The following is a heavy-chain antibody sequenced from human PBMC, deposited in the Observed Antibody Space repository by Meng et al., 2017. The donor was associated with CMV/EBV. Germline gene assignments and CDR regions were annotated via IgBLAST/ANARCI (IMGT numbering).Heavy chain of an antibody. Sequence: GESLKISCAASGFTFSSYGMHWVRQAPGKGLEWVAFIRYDGSNKYYADSVKGRFTISRDNSKNTLYLQMNSLRAEDTAVYYCAKEAAMVTGDDYYCCYGMDVWGQGTMVTVSS. V-gene: IGHV3-30*02. CDR3: AKEAAMVTGDDYYCCYGMDV. D-gene: IGHD5-18*01. CDR1: GFTFSSYG. J-gene: IGHJ6*02. CDR2: IRYDGSNK.